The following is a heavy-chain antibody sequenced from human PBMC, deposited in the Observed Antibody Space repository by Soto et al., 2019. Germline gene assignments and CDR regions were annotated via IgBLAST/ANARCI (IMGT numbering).Heavy chain of an antibody. Sequence: QVLLQESGPGLVKPSGTLSPTCAVSGDSVSSSFWWTWVRQPPGKGLEWIGEIYHTETTNYAPSLKSRVTISLDKSMNQFSLRFNSVTPADTAVYYCARYDFGTFDNWGQGIRVTVSS. CDR3: ARYDFGTFDN. CDR2: IYHTETT. CDR1: GDSVSSSFW. D-gene: IGHD4-17*01. V-gene: IGHV4-4*02. J-gene: IGHJ4*02.